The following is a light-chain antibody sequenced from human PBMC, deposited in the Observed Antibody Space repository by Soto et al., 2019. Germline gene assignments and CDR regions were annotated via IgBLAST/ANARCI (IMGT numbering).Light chain of an antibody. CDR1: QSVSSSY. CDR2: GAS. V-gene: IGKV3-20*01. CDR3: QQYGSPPHT. Sequence: EIVLTQSPGTLSLSPGERATLSCRASQSVSSSYLAWYQQKPGQAPRLLIYGASSRATGIPDRFSGSGSGTDFSLTISRLEPEDCAVYYCQQYGSPPHTFGQGNKLEI. J-gene: IGKJ2*01.